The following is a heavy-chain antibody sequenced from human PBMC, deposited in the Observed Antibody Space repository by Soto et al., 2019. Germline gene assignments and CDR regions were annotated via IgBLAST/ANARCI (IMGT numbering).Heavy chain of an antibody. D-gene: IGHD4-17*01. V-gene: IGHV1-18*01. Sequence: GASVKVSCKASGYTFTSYGISWVRQAPGQGLEWMGWISAYNGNTNYAQKLQGRVTMTTDTSTSTAYMELRSLRSDDTAVYYCARPDDYGDSPTGQGDYWGQGTLVTVSS. J-gene: IGHJ4*02. CDR2: ISAYNGNT. CDR3: ARPDDYGDSPTGQGDY. CDR1: GYTFTSYG.